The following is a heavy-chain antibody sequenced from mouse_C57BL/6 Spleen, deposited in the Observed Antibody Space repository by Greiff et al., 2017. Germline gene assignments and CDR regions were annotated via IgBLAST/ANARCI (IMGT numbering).Heavy chain of an antibody. J-gene: IGHJ4*01. V-gene: IGHV14-2*01. CDR1: GFNIKDYY. CDR2: IDPEDGET. D-gene: IGHD1-1*01. Sequence: VQLQQSGAELVKPGASVKLSCTASGFNIKDYYMHWVKQRTEQGLEWIGRIDPEDGETKYAPQFQGKAPITADTSSNTAYLQLSSLTSEDTAVYYCALLLRDYYAMDYWGQGTSVTVSS. CDR3: ALLLRDYYAMDY.